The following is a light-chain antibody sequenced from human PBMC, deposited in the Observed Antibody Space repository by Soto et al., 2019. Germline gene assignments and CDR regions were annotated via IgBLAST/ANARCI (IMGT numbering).Light chain of an antibody. V-gene: IGLV2-23*01. CDR1: SSDVGSYNL. Sequence: QSVLTRPASVSGSPGQSITISCTGTSSDVGSYNLVSWYQQHPGKAPKLMIYEGSKRPSGVSNRFSGSKSGNTASLTISGLQAEDEADYYCCSYAGGSTLNVLFGGGTKLTVL. J-gene: IGLJ2*01. CDR2: EGS. CDR3: CSYAGGSTLNVL.